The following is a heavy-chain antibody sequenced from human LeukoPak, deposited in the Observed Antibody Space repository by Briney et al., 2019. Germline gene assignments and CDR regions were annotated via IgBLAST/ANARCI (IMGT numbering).Heavy chain of an antibody. CDR3: ARNSASYSEELYYFDY. CDR1: GNTFTTYG. V-gene: IGHV1-18*01. D-gene: IGHD1-26*01. CDR2: ISAENGNK. Sequence: ASVKVSCMTSGNTFTTYGITWVRQAPGQGLGWMGWISAENGNKYYAQRFQGRVTMTTDTSTSTAYMELRSLRSDDTAVYYSARNSASYSEELYYFDYWGQGTLVTVSS. J-gene: IGHJ4*02.